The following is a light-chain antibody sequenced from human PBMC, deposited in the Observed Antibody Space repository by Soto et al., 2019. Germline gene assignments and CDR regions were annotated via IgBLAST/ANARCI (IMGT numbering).Light chain of an antibody. CDR1: SGHSSYA. CDR2: LNSDGSH. V-gene: IGLV4-69*01. J-gene: IGLJ2*01. Sequence: QPVLTQSPSASASLGASVKLTCTLSSGHSSYAIAWHQQQPEKGPRYLMKLNSDGSHSKGDGIPDRFSGSSSGAERDLTISSLQSEDEADYYCQTWGTGILVFGGGTKVTVL. CDR3: QTWGTGILV.